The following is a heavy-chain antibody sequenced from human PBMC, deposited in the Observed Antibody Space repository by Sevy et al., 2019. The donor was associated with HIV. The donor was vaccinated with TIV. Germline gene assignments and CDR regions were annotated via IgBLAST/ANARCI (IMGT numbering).Heavy chain of an antibody. Sequence: SETLSLTCTVSGGSVSSGSYYWSWIRQPPGKGLEWIGYIYYSGSTNYNPSLKSRVTISVDTSKNQFSLKLSSVTAAXXXXXXXXXXXXXXXXXXXXXXXSYYYGMDVWGQGTTVTVSS. CDR2: IYYSGST. V-gene: IGHV4-61*01. CDR3: XXXXXXXXXXXXXXXXSYYYGMDV. J-gene: IGHJ6*02. CDR1: GGSVSSGSYY.